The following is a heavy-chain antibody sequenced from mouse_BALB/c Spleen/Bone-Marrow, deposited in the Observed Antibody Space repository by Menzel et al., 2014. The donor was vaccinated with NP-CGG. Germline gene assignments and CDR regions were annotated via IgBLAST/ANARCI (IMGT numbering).Heavy chain of an antibody. CDR1: GFTFSSYA. V-gene: IGHV5-9-3*01. J-gene: IGHJ2*01. D-gene: IGHD2-14*01. CDR2: ISSGVSYT. CDR3: ARRRSDLNYFDY. Sequence: EVKLVESGGGLVKPGGSLKLSCAASGFTFSSYAMSWVRQTPEKRLEWVASISSGVSYTCYPDSVKERFTISRDNVKNTLYLQMSSLRSEDTAMYYCARRRSDLNYFDYWGQGTTLTVSS.